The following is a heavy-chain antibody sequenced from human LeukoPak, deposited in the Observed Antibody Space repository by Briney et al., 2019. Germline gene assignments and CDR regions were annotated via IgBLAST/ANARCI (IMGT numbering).Heavy chain of an antibody. V-gene: IGHV3-23*01. CDR3: AKDSGYLYNHFDP. J-gene: IGHJ5*02. CDR1: GFTFSSYA. Sequence: GGSLRLSCAASGFTFSSYAMSWVRQAPGKGLEWVSAISGSGGSTYYADSVKGRFTISRDNSRNTLFLHMNSLRVQDTATYYCAKDSGYLYNHFDPWGQGTLVIVSS. D-gene: IGHD5-12*01. CDR2: ISGSGGST.